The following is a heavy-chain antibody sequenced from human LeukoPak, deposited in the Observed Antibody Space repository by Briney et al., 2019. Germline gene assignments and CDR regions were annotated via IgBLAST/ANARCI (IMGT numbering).Heavy chain of an antibody. CDR3: AKPAGMNSFHY. CDR2: ISYDGSNT. CDR1: GFTFSNFG. V-gene: IGHV3-30*18. J-gene: IGHJ4*02. Sequence: GGSLRLSCAASGFTFSNFGMHWVRQAPGNGLKWLAVISYDGSNTYYTDSVKGRFTISRDNSKNTLYLQMDSLTTDDTAVYYCAKPAGMNSFHYWGQGILVTVSS.